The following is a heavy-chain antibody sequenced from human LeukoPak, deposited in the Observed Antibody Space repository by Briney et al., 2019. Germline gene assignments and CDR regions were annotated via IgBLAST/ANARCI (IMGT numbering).Heavy chain of an antibody. D-gene: IGHD1-1*01. CDR3: ARGDWKTRGFDY. J-gene: IGHJ4*02. CDR1: GYTFTGYY. V-gene: IGHV1-2*04. CDR2: INPNSGGT. Sequence: RASVKVSCKASGYTFTGYYMYWVRQAPGQGLEWMGWINPNSGGTNYAQKFQGWVTMTRDTSISTAYMELSRLRSDDTAVYYCARGDWKTRGFDYWGQGTLVTVSS.